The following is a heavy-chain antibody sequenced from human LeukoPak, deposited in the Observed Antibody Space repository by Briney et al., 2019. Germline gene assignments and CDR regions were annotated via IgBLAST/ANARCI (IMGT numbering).Heavy chain of an antibody. CDR1: GFSFSSRGVG. CDR2: HYWDDDK. V-gene: IGHV2-5*02. J-gene: IGHJ4*02. Sequence: SGPSLVKPTQTLSLTCTFSGFSFSSRGVGVGWIRHPPGKALDRHTLHYWDDDKCYSPSLKSRLTITKDTSKNQVVLTMTNMNPVDTATYYCAHSGSSSWYGVLWGQGTLVTVSS. D-gene: IGHD6-13*01. CDR3: AHSGSSSWYGVL.